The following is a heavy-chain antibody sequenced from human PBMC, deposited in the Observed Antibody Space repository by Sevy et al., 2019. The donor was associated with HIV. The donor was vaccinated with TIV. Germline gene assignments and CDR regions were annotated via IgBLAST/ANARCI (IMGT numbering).Heavy chain of an antibody. CDR2: LSFGCGEI. V-gene: IGHV3-23*01. CDR1: GFTFSKYS. J-gene: IGHJ4*01. CDR3: AREGCTEPHDY. D-gene: IGHD2-8*02. Sequence: GGSLRLSCAASGFTFSKYSMSWVRQPPGKGLEWVSTLSFGCGEINYADSVKGRFTIFRDNSKSSAYLQMNNLRPEDTAVYYCAREGCTEPHDYWGQGTMVTVSS.